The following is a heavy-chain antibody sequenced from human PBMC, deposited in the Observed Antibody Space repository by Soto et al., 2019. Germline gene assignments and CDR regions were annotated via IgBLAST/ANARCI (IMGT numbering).Heavy chain of an antibody. D-gene: IGHD6-13*01. CDR2: FDPEDGET. V-gene: IGHV1-24*01. CDR3: ATGQGIATHLAY. CDR1: GYTLTELS. J-gene: IGHJ4*02. Sequence: QVQLVQSGAEVKKPGASVKVSCKVSGYTLTELSMHWVRQAPGKGLEWMGGFDPEDGETIYAQKFQGRVTITEDTSTDTAYMELSSLRSEDAAVYYWATGQGIATHLAYWGQGTLVTVSS.